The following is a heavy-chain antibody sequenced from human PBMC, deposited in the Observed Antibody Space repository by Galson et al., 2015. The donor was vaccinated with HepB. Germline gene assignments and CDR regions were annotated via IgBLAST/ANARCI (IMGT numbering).Heavy chain of an antibody. CDR2: INPSGGST. CDR1: GYTSYY. CDR3: ARDGSRSWPPEYFQH. J-gene: IGHJ1*01. D-gene: IGHD6-13*01. Sequence: SVKVSCKASGYTSYYMHWVRQAPGEGLEWMGIINPSGGSTTYAQKLQGRVTMTRDTSTSTVYMELSSLRSEDTAVYYCARDGSRSWPPEYFQHWGQGTLVTVSS. V-gene: IGHV1-46*04.